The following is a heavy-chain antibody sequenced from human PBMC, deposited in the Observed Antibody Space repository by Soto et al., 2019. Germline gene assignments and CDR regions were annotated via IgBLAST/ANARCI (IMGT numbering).Heavy chain of an antibody. CDR3: AKDLYVQPPSGWFDP. CDR1: GLIVSDNY. J-gene: IGHJ5*02. CDR2: IYAGGST. Sequence: LRLSCVASGLIVSDNYMNWVRQAPGKGLEWVSIIYAGGSTYYADSVKGRFTISRDNSKSTLYLQMMSLRAEDTAVYYCAKDLYVQPPSGWFDPWGQGTVVTVSS. D-gene: IGHD1-26*01. V-gene: IGHV3-53*01.